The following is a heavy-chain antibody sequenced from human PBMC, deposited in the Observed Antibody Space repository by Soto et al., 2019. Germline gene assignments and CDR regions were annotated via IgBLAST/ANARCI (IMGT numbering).Heavy chain of an antibody. CDR1: GFTFSTYN. J-gene: IGHJ3*02. V-gene: IGHV3-48*01. Sequence: GGSLRLSCAASGFTFSTYNMNWVRQAPGKGLEWVSYISSSSSTIYYADSVKGRFTISRDNAKNSQYLQMNSLRAEDTAVYYCVRAPSSGWYGGDAFDIWGQGTTVTVSS. CDR3: VRAPSSGWYGGDAFDI. CDR2: ISSSSSTI. D-gene: IGHD6-19*01.